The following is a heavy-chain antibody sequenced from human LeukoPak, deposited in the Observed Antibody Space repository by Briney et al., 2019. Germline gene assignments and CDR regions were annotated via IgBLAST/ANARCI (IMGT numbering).Heavy chain of an antibody. J-gene: IGHJ4*02. D-gene: IGHD5-12*01. V-gene: IGHV3-33*06. CDR1: GFTFSSYS. Sequence: GGSLRLSCAASGFTFSSYSMHWVRQAPGKGLEWVAVIWYDGSNKYYADSVKGRFTISRDNSKNTLYLQMNSLRAEDTAVYYCAKSYGMVATNTFDYWGQGTLATVSS. CDR3: AKSYGMVATNTFDY. CDR2: IWYDGSNK.